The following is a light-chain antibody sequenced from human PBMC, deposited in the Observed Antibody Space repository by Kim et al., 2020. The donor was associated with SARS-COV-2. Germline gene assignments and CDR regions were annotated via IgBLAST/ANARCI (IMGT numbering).Light chain of an antibody. CDR3: QQYYSYPGYT. J-gene: IGKJ2*01. CDR1: QGISSY. CDR2: AAS. V-gene: IGKV1-8*01. Sequence: AIRMTQSPSSFSASTGDRVTITCRASQGISSYLAWYQQKPGKAPKLLIYAASTLQSGVPSRFSGSGSGTDFTLTISCLQSEDFATYYCQQYYSYPGYTFGQGNKLEI.